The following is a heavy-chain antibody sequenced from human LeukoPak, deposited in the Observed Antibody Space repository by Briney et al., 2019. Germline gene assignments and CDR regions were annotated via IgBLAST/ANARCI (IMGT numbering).Heavy chain of an antibody. J-gene: IGHJ4*02. CDR3: ARDKQQLVRVTQTKYYFDY. CDR1: GGSISSYY. CDR2: IYYSGST. V-gene: IGHV4-59*12. D-gene: IGHD6-13*01. Sequence: SEALSLTCTVSGGSISSYYWSWIRQPPGKGLEWIGYIYYSGSTNYNPSLKSRVTMSVDTSKNQFSLKLSSVTAADTAVYYCARDKQQLVRVTQTKYYFDYWGQGTLVTVSS.